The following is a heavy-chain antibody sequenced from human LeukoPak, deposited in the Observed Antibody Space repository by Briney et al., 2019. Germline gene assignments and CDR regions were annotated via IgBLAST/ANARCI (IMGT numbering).Heavy chain of an antibody. CDR2: IYSGGST. Sequence: GGSLRLSCAASGFTFSSYAMSWVRQAPGKGLEWVSVIYSGGSTYYADSVKGRFTISRDNSKNTLYLQMNSLRAEDTAVYYCVLMGDYGVWRFDYWGQGTLVTVSS. V-gene: IGHV3-53*01. D-gene: IGHD4-17*01. J-gene: IGHJ4*02. CDR3: VLMGDYGVWRFDY. CDR1: GFTFSSYA.